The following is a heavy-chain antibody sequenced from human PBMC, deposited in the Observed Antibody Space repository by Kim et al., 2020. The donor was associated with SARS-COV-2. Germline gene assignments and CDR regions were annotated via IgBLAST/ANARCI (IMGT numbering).Heavy chain of an antibody. CDR3: AKGKVIGI. CDR1: GFIFSDSW. V-gene: IGHV3-7*03. CDR2: IKQDGSEK. J-gene: IGHJ3*02. Sequence: GGSLRLSCAASGFIFSDSWMTWVRQPPGKGLEWVANIKQDGSEKYYLDSVKGRFTVSRDNAKNTLFLQMSSLRAEDTALYYCAKGKVIGIWGQGTMVTGS.